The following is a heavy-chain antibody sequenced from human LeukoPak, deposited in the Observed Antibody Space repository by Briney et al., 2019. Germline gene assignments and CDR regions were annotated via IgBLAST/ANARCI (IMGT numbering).Heavy chain of an antibody. J-gene: IGHJ4*02. CDR3: ARADRDGNKRFLD. D-gene: IGHD5-24*01. Sequence: PGGSLRLSCAASGFTFSSYSVIWARQAPGKGLEWVSYVSSSGTTTYYADSVKGRFTISRDNGKNLVSLQMNSLRDEDTAVYYCARADRDGNKRFLDWGQGTLVT. CDR2: VSSSGTTT. CDR1: GFTFSSYS. V-gene: IGHV3-48*02.